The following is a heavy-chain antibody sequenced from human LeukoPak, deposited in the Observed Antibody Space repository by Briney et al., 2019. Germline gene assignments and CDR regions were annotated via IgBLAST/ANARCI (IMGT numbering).Heavy chain of an antibody. CDR3: ARLDNGGFPLHPFFDS. CDR1: DGSISTSSYY. CDR2: VFYSGST. V-gene: IGHV4-39*01. D-gene: IGHD2-8*01. J-gene: IGHJ4*02. Sequence: SETLSLTCTVSDGSISTSSYYWGWIRQPPGKGLEWIGSVFYSGSTCYKPSLKSRVSISVDTSKNQFSLKLSSVTAADTAVYYCARLDNGGFPLHPFFDSWGQGTLVTVSS.